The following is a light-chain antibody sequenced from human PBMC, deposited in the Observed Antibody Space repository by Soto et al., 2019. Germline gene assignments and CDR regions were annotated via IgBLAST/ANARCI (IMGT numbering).Light chain of an antibody. V-gene: IGKV3-20*01. Sequence: EIVLTQSPGTQSLSPGERVTLSCRATQSVSSYLAWYQQKYGQAPRLLIYGASSRATGIPDRFSGSGSGTDFTLTISRLEPEDFAVYYCQQYVSSPYTFGQGTQLEIK. CDR3: QQYVSSPYT. CDR2: GAS. J-gene: IGKJ2*01. CDR1: QSVSSY.